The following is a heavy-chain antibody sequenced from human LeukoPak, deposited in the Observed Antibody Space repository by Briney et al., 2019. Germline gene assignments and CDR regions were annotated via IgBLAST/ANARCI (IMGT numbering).Heavy chain of an antibody. D-gene: IGHD1-26*01. Sequence: GRSLRLSCAASGFTFSSYVMHWVRQAPCKGLEWVAFISYDGGNKYYADSVKGRFTISRDNSKNTLYLQMNSLRTEDTAVYYCAKDLGYSGSYIDCWGQGTLVTVSS. V-gene: IGHV3-30*18. CDR3: AKDLGYSGSYIDC. CDR2: ISYDGGNK. CDR1: GFTFSSYV. J-gene: IGHJ4*02.